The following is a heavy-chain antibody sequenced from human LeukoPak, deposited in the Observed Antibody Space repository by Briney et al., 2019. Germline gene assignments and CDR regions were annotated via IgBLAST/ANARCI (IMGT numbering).Heavy chain of an antibody. CDR3: ATPAAGPGAEYSLY. Sequence: SGRSLRLSCAASGFPFNKYGMLWVRQAPGKGLEWVSSIDFTSRYIYNADSVKGRFTTSRDNAKNSLDLQMNSLKVEDTAVYYCATPAAGPGAEYSLYWGQGTLVIVSS. CDR1: GFPFNKYG. CDR2: IDFTSRYI. J-gene: IGHJ1*01. V-gene: IGHV3-21*01. D-gene: IGHD6-13*01.